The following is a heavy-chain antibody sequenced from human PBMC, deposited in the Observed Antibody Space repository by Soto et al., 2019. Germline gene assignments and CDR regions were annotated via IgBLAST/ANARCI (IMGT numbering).Heavy chain of an antibody. CDR3: AGAGYCSSTSCYPYYFDY. CDR2: IYYSGST. CDR1: GGSISSGGYY. Sequence: SETLSLTCTVSGGSISSGGYYWSWIRQHPGKGLEWIGYIYYSGSTYYNPSLKSRVTISVDTSKNQFSLKLSSVTAADTAVYYCAGAGYCSSTSCYPYYFDYWGQGTLVTVSS. D-gene: IGHD2-2*01. V-gene: IGHV4-31*03. J-gene: IGHJ4*02.